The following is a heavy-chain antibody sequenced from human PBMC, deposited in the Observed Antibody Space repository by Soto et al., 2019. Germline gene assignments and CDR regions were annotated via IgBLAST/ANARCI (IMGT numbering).Heavy chain of an antibody. CDR3: ARAPKHRWFGELYDY. V-gene: IGHV4-4*02. CDR1: GGSISSSNW. Sequence: ASETLSLTCAVSGGSISSSNWWSWVRQPPGKGLEWIGEIYHSGSTNYNPSLKSRVTISVDKSKNQFSLKLSSVTAADTAVYYCARAPKHRWFGELYDYWGQGTLVTVSS. J-gene: IGHJ4*02. CDR2: IYHSGST. D-gene: IGHD3-10*01.